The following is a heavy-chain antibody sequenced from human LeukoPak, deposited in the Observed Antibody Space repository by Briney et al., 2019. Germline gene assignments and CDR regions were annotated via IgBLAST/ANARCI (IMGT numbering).Heavy chain of an antibody. CDR2: ISGDGGGT. CDR3: AREWSS. D-gene: IGHD2-15*01. Sequence: GGSLRLSCAASGFTFSNWAITWVRQAPGMGLEWVSSISGDGGGTYYADSVKGRFTVSRDNSKNTLYLEINSLRVEDTAVYYCAREWSSWGQGTLVTVSS. V-gene: IGHV3-23*01. CDR1: GFTFSNWA. J-gene: IGHJ5*02.